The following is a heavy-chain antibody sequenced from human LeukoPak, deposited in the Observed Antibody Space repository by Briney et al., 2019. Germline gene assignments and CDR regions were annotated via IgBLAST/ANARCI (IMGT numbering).Heavy chain of an antibody. J-gene: IGHJ6*03. D-gene: IGHD3-3*01. CDR2: IIPIFGTA. Sequence: GASVKVSCKASGGTFSSYAISWVRQAPGQGLEWMAGIIPIFGTANYAQKFQGRVTITTDESTSTAYMELSSLRSEDTAVYYCASRARPYYDFWSGYINPPYYYYYMDVWGKGTTVTVSS. CDR1: GGTFSSYA. V-gene: IGHV1-69*05. CDR3: ASRARPYYDFWSGYINPPYYYYYMDV.